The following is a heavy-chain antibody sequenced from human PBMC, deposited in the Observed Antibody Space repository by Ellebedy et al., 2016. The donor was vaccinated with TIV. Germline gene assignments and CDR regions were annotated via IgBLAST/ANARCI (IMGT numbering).Heavy chain of an antibody. J-gene: IGHJ5*02. Sequence: SETLSLTCTVSGGSISSYYWSWIRQPPGKGLEWIGYIYYSGSTNYNPSLKSRVTISVDTSKNQFSLKLSSVTAADTAVYYCARDTGDPERNWFDPWGQGTLVTVSS. V-gene: IGHV4-4*08. D-gene: IGHD2-21*01. CDR2: IYYSGST. CDR3: ARDTGDPERNWFDP. CDR1: GGSISSYY.